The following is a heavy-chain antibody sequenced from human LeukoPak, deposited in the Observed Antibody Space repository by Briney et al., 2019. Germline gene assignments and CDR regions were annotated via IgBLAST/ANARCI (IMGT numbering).Heavy chain of an antibody. V-gene: IGHV4-30-2*01. J-gene: IGHJ5*02. Sequence: SETPCLTRAVSGDAISSGGSSWNWIRHPPGKGLEWIGCIYDRGPASYNPSLKSRFTISVDRPKNQFFLNVTSLTAADTAVYYCARSRQASGLFSSWGQGTLVVVSS. CDR3: ARSRQASGLFSS. CDR2: IYDRGPA. D-gene: IGHD3-10*01. CDR1: GDAISSGGSS.